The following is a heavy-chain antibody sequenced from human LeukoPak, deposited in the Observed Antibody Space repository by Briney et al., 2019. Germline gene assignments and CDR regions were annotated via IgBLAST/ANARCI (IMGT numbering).Heavy chain of an antibody. J-gene: IGHJ6*02. D-gene: IGHD5-12*01. V-gene: IGHV4-59*01. CDR1: GFTFSSSA. CDR2: IYYSGST. Sequence: GSLRLSCAASGFTFSSSAMSWVRQAPGKGLEWIGYIYYSGSTNYNPSLKSRVTISVDTSKNQFSLKLSSVTAADTAVYYCARTYDGGGSSYYYYGMDVWGQGTTVTVSS. CDR3: ARTYDGGGSSYYYYGMDV.